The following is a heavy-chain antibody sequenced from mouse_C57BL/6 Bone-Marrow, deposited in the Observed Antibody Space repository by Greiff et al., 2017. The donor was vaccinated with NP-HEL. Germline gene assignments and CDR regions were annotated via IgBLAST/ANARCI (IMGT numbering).Heavy chain of an antibody. Sequence: EVQRVESGPELVKPGASVKISCKASGYSFTGYYMNWVKQSPEKSLEWIVEINPSTGGTTYNQKFKAKATLTVDKSSSKAYMQLKSLTSEDSAVYYCARRDYYGSGDYWGQGTTLTVSS. D-gene: IGHD1-1*01. J-gene: IGHJ2*01. CDR1: GYSFTGYY. CDR2: INPSTGGT. V-gene: IGHV1-42*01. CDR3: ARRDYYGSGDY.